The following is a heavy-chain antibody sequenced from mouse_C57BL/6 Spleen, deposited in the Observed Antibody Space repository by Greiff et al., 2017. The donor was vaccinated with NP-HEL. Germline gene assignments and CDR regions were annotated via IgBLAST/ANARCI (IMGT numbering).Heavy chain of an antibody. CDR3: ARENTTARRYFDV. D-gene: IGHD1-2*01. CDR2: ISDGGSYT. J-gene: IGHJ1*03. Sequence: EVMLVESGGGLVKPGGSLKLSCAASGFTFSSYAMSWVRQTPEKRLEWVATISDGGSYTYYPDNVKGRFTISRDNAKNNLYLQMSHLKSEDTAMYYCARENTTARRYFDVWGTGTTVTVSS. V-gene: IGHV5-4*01. CDR1: GFTFSSYA.